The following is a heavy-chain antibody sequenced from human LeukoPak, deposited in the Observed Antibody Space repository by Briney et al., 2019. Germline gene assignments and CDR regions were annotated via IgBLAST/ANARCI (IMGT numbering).Heavy chain of an antibody. V-gene: IGHV4-61*01. CDR3: ARWFGYYGSGSYYKELYWYFDP. J-gene: IGHJ2*01. CDR2: IYYSGST. D-gene: IGHD3-10*01. Sequence: SETLSLTCSVSGYSISSGYYWTWIRQPPGKGLEWIGYIYYSGSTNYNPSLKSRVTISVDTSKNQFSLKLSSVTAADTAVYYCARWFGYYGSGSYYKELYWYFDPWGRGTLVTVSS. CDR1: GYSISSGYY.